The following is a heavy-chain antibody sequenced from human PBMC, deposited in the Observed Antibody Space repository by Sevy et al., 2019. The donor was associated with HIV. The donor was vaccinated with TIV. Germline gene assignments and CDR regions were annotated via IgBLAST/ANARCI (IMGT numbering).Heavy chain of an antibody. J-gene: IGHJ3*02. V-gene: IGHV3-23*01. Sequence: GGSLRLSCVTFGFSINNAWMSWVRQAPGKGLEWVSAISGSGGSTYYADSVKGRFTISRDNSKNTLYLQMNSLRAEDTAVYYCAKGRRWVVVASQAAAFDIWGQGTMVTVSS. CDR1: GFSINNAW. CDR3: AKGRRWVVVASQAAAFDI. CDR2: ISGSGGST. D-gene: IGHD2-15*01.